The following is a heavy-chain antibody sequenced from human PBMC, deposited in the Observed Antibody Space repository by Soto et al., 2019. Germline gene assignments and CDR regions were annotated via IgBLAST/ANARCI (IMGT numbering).Heavy chain of an antibody. CDR1: AGSISSTNW. V-gene: IGHV4-4*02. CDR2: IYHSGTT. D-gene: IGHD3-22*01. J-gene: IGHJ6*02. Sequence: QVQLQESGPGLVKPSGTLSLTCAVSAGSISSTNWWTWVRQSPGKGLEWSGEIYHSGTTNYNPSLPSTVTLSVDKSNNQFSLKLTSVTAADTAVYYCARTSYSDSSGYYGMDVWGQGTTVTVSS. CDR3: ARTSYSDSSGYYGMDV.